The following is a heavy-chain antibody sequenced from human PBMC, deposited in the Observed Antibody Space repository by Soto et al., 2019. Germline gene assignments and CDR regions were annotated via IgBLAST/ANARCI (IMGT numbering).Heavy chain of an antibody. Sequence: EVQLLESGGGLVQPGGSLRLSCAASGFTFSHYAMSWVRQAPGKGLEWVSTISGSDGSTYYAASVKGRFTISRDNSKNPLYLQMNSLRAEDTAVYYCAKQFHYGSGAYLYYFAYLGQGTLVTVSS. CDR3: AKQFHYGSGAYLYYFAY. CDR1: GFTFSHYA. D-gene: IGHD3-10*01. V-gene: IGHV3-23*01. CDR2: ISGSDGST. J-gene: IGHJ4*02.